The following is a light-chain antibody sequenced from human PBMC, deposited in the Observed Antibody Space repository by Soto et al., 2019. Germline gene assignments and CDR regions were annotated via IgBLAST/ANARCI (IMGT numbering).Light chain of an antibody. CDR2: GAS. CDR3: QQYGSSKLT. CDR1: QSVSSSC. J-gene: IGKJ4*01. V-gene: IGKV3-20*01. Sequence: EIVLTQSPGTLSLSPGERATLSCRASQSVSSSCLAWYQQKPGQAPRLLIYGASSRATGIPDRFSGSGSGTDFTLTISRLEPEDFAVYYCQQYGSSKLTFGGGTKVEFK.